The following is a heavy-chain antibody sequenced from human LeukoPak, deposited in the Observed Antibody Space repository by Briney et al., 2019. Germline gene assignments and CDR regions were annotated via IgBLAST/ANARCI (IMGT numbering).Heavy chain of an antibody. CDR1: GYSFTSYW. CDR2: IYPGDSAT. Sequence: GESLKISCKGSGYSFTSYWIGWVRQMPGKGLEWMGIIYPGDSATRYSPSFQSPATISAAKSIRTAYQQWSSLPATATALSCCAGLGYYYYYMDVGGKGCTVTVSS. CDR3: AGLGYYYYYMDV. J-gene: IGHJ6*03. V-gene: IGHV5-51*01.